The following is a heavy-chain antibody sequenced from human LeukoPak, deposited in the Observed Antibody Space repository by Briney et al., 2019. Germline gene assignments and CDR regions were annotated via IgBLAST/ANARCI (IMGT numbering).Heavy chain of an antibody. CDR3: ASRGVKDYGDCVAMDV. J-gene: IGHJ6*03. Sequence: GGSLRLSYAASEFSFRSYWMHWVRQAPGKGLVWVSRINSDGSSTSYADSVRGRFTISRDNAENTLYLQMNSLRAEDTAVYYCASRGVKDYGDCVAMDVWGRGTTVTVSS. CDR2: INSDGSST. CDR1: EFSFRSYW. V-gene: IGHV3-74*01. D-gene: IGHD4-17*01.